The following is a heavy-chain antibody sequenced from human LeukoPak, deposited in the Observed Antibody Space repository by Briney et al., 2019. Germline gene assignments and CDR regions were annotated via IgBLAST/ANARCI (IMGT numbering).Heavy chain of an antibody. J-gene: IGHJ4*02. Sequence: ASVNDSRMSSLYTFTSYGIRSVRQPPGQGVEWVGWISAYNGNTNYAQKLQGRVTMTTDTSTSTAYMELRSLRSDDTAVYYCARGGYSYGYCFDYWGQGTLVTVSS. CDR1: LYTFTSYG. CDR2: ISAYNGNT. V-gene: IGHV1-18*01. D-gene: IGHD5-18*01. CDR3: ARGGYSYGYCFDY.